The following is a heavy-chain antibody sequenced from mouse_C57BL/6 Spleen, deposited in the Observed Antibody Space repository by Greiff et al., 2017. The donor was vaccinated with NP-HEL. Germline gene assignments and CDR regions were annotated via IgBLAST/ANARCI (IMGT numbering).Heavy chain of an antibody. Sequence: QVQLQQSGAELVKPGASVKISCKASGYAFSSYWMNWVKQRPGKGLEWIGQIYPGDGDTNYNGKFKGKATLTADKSSSTAYMQLSSLTSEDSAVYFCARGHYSNYNYFDYWGQGTTLTVSS. J-gene: IGHJ2*01. CDR2: IYPGDGDT. CDR1: GYAFSSYW. D-gene: IGHD2-5*01. CDR3: ARGHYSNYNYFDY. V-gene: IGHV1-80*01.